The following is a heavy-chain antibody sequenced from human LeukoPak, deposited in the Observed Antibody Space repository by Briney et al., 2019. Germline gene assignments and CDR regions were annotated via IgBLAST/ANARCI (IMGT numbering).Heavy chain of an antibody. CDR3: ARHLGTRDGEPSFDS. J-gene: IGHJ4*02. CDR1: GFTFSSCW. D-gene: IGHD1-14*01. Sequence: GGSLRLSCAASGFTFSSCWMSWARQAPGKGLEWVANIKQDGSEKYYVDSVKGRFTISRDNAKNSQYLQMNSLGAADEAVYYCARHLGTRDGEPSFDSWGQGTLVTVSP. V-gene: IGHV3-7*01. CDR2: IKQDGSEK.